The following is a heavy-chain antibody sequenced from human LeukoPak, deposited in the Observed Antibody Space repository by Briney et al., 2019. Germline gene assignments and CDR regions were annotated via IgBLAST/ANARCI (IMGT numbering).Heavy chain of an antibody. CDR3: ARDGEDYGGNSASYGMDV. J-gene: IGHJ6*02. CDR1: GGTFSSYA. V-gene: IGHV1-69*04. Sequence: ASVKDSCKASGGTFSSYAISWVRQAPGQGLEWMGRIIPILGIANYAQKFQGRVTITADKSTSTAYMELSSLRSEDTAVYYCARDGEDYGGNSASYGMDVWGQGTTVTVSS. D-gene: IGHD4-23*01. CDR2: IIPILGIA.